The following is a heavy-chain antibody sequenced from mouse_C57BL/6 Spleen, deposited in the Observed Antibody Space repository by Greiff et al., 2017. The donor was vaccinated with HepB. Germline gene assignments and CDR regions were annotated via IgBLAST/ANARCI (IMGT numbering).Heavy chain of an antibody. CDR2: ISYDGSN. CDR1: GYSITSGYY. D-gene: IGHD4-1*01. CDR3: ARLGRTYYFDY. J-gene: IGHJ2*01. Sequence: EVQLVESGPGLVKPSQSLSLTCSVTGYSITSGYYWNWIRQFPGNKLEWMGYISYDGSNNYNPSLKNRISITRDTSKNQFFLKLNSVTTEDTATYYCARLGRTYYFDYWGQGTTLTVSS. V-gene: IGHV3-6*01.